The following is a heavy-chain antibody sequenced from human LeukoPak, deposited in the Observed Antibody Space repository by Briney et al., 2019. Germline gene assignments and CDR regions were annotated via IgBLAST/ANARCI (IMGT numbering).Heavy chain of an antibody. D-gene: IGHD2-2*01. CDR2: IRYDGSNK. J-gene: IGHJ4*02. Sequence: GGSLRLSCAASGFTFSSYGMHWVRQAPGKGLEWVAFIRYDGSNKYYADSVKGRFTISRDNSKNTLYLQMNSLRAEDTAVYYCAKFLGYCGSTSCSNWGQGTLVTVSS. V-gene: IGHV3-30*02. CDR1: GFTFSSYG. CDR3: AKFLGYCGSTSCSN.